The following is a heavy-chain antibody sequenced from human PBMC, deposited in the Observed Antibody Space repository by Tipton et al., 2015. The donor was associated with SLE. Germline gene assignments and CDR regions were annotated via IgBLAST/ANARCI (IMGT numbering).Heavy chain of an antibody. D-gene: IGHD3-3*01. CDR3: ARTPYYDFWSGPSYY. Sequence: QVQLVQSGAEVKKPGASVKVSCKASGYTFTSYGISWVRQAPGQGLEWMGWISAYNGNTNYAQKLQGRVTMTTDTSTGTAYMELRSLRSDDTAVYYCARTPYYDFWSGPSYYWGQGTLVTVSS. J-gene: IGHJ4*02. CDR1: GYTFTSYG. CDR2: ISAYNGNT. V-gene: IGHV1-18*01.